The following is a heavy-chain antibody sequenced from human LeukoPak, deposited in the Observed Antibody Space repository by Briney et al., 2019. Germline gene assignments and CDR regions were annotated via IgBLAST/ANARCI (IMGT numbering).Heavy chain of an antibody. V-gene: IGHV4-59*01. J-gene: IGHJ4*02. D-gene: IGHD1-1*01. CDR3: TRVGRSLHWNPVY. CDR2: ISDSGKT. Sequence: PSETLSLTCTVSGVSMNNYYWSWIRQPPGKGLEWIGCISDSGKTNYNPSLRSRVTISVDTSKNQFSLKLSSVTAADTAVYYCTRVGRSLHWNPVYWGQGTLVTVSS. CDR1: GVSMNNYY.